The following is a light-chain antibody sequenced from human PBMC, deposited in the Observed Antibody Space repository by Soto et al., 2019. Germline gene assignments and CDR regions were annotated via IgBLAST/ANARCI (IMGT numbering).Light chain of an antibody. V-gene: IGKV1-39*01. CDR3: QQSYSAPLT. Sequence: IPMTQSPSSLSASVGDRVTISCRASQSISTFLLWYQQRPGEAPKVLIYSASRLQSGAPSRFSGSGSGADFTLTINSLQPEDLATYYCQQSYSAPLTFGGGTKVEIK. J-gene: IGKJ4*01. CDR2: SAS. CDR1: QSISTF.